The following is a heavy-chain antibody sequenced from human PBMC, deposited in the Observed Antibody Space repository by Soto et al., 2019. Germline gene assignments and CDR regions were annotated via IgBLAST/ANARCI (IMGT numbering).Heavy chain of an antibody. J-gene: IGHJ6*03. CDR2: INDSGNI. V-gene: IGHV4-34*01. CDR3: ARVLILWFGELSRRGGYYYYMDV. D-gene: IGHD3-10*01. CDR1: GGSFSGYQ. Sequence: QVQLQQWGAGLLKPSETLSLTCAVYGGSFSGYQWSWIRQTPGKGLEWIGEINDSGNINYNPSLKSRVTLVLDTPQKQIFLKLRSVTAADTAVYYWARVLILWFGELSRRGGYYYYMDVWGKGTTVIVSS.